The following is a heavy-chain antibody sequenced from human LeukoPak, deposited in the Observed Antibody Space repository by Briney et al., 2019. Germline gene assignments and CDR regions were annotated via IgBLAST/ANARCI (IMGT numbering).Heavy chain of an antibody. CDR2: IYPGDSDT. Sequence: GESLKISCKGSGYRFTRYWIGWVRQMPGKGLEWMGIIYPGDSDTRYSPSFQGQVTISADKSISTAYLQRSSLKASDTAMYYCARAVDNEDGNYFDYWGQGTLVTVSS. J-gene: IGHJ4*02. CDR3: ARAVDNEDGNYFDY. D-gene: IGHD3/OR15-3a*01. CDR1: GYRFTRYW. V-gene: IGHV5-51*01.